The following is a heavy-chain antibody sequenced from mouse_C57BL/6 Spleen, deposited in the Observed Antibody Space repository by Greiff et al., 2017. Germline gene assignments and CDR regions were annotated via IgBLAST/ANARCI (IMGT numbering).Heavy chain of an antibody. CDR2: INPSNGGT. Sequence: QVQLQQPGPELVKPGASVKLSCKASGYTFTSYWMHWVKQRPGQGLEWIGNINPSNGGTNYNEKFKSKATLTVDKSSSTAYMQLSSLTSEDSAVYYCARSGYYYGSRYWYFDVWGTGTTVTVSS. J-gene: IGHJ1*03. V-gene: IGHV1-53*01. CDR3: ARSGYYYGSRYWYFDV. CDR1: GYTFTSYW. D-gene: IGHD1-1*01.